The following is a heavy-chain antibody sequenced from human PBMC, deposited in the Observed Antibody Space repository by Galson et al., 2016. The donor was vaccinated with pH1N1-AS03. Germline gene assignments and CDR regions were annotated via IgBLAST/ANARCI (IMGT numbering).Heavy chain of an antibody. CDR3: ARDPDYYDSSGYHHDTFYM. V-gene: IGHV4-34*01. CDR2: ISHSGST. D-gene: IGHD3-22*01. J-gene: IGHJ3*02. Sequence: LSLTCAVYGGSFSDYFWNWIRQPPGKGLEWIGEISHSGSTIYNPSLKSRVTVSLDTSKNQFSLKLSSVTAADTAMYYCARDPDYYDSSGYHHDTFYMWGQGTMVTVSS. CDR1: GGSFSDYF.